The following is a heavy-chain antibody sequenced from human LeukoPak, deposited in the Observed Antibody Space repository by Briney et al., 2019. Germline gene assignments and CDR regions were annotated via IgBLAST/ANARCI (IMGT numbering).Heavy chain of an antibody. J-gene: IGHJ6*02. D-gene: IGHD3-16*01. Sequence: SVKVSCKASGGTFSSYAISWVRQAPGQGLEWMGRIIPILGIANYAQKFQGRVTITADKSTSTAYMELSSLRSEDTAVYYCAGDYVHYYYYYGMDVWGQGTTVTVSS. CDR3: AGDYVHYYYYYGMDV. CDR1: GGTFSSYA. V-gene: IGHV1-69*04. CDR2: IIPILGIA.